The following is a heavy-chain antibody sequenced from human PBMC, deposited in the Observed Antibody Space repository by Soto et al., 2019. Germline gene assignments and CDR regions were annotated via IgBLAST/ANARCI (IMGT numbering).Heavy chain of an antibody. CDR1: GFTFSDYD. Sequence: QVQLVESGGGLVKPGGSLRLSCAASGFTFSDYDMSWIRQAPGKGLEWVSYISSTGNTIYYADSVKGRFTISRDNAKNSLHLLMNSLRAEDTAVYYCATHRWAVFDYWGQGTLVTVSS. CDR2: ISSTGNTI. CDR3: ATHRWAVFDY. J-gene: IGHJ4*02. V-gene: IGHV3-11*01. D-gene: IGHD3-16*02.